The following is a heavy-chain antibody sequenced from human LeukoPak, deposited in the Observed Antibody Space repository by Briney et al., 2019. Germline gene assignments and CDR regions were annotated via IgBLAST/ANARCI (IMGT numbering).Heavy chain of an antibody. V-gene: IGHV4-61*02. CDR1: GGSISSGSYY. CDR3: ARVRRITGTTDFDY. J-gene: IGHJ4*02. D-gene: IGHD1-20*01. Sequence: PSETLSLTCTVSGGSISSGSYYWSWIRQPAGKGLEWIGRIYTSGSTKYNPSLRSRVTISVDTSKSQFSLKLSSVTAADSAVYYCARVRRITGTTDFDYWGQGTLVTVSS. CDR2: IYTSGST.